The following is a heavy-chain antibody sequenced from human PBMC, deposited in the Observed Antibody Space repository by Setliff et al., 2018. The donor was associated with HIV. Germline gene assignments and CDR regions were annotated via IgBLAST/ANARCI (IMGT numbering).Heavy chain of an antibody. V-gene: IGHV4-59*11. J-gene: IGHJ4*02. CDR3: ARTDHTSSSDF. CDR2: IYYSGSP. D-gene: IGHD6-6*01. CDR1: GATISRHF. Sequence: SETLSLTCSVSGATISRHFWSWIRQSPGKELEWIGSIYYSGSPNYNPSLKSRVTMSVDTSKNQFSLKLTSVTAADTAVYFGARTDHTSSSDFWGQGTLVTVSS.